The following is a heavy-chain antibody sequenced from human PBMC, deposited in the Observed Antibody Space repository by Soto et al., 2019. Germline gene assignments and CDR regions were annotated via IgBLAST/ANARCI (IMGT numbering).Heavy chain of an antibody. CDR3: ARDRGVPAAIRGYYYYGMDV. Sequence: GASVKGSCKASGGTFSSYAISWVRQAPGQGLEWMGGIIPIFGTANYAQKFQGRVTITADESTSTAYMELSSLRSEDTAVYYCARDRGVPAAIRGYYYYGMDVWGQGTTVTVSS. CDR1: GGTFSSYA. V-gene: IGHV1-69*13. D-gene: IGHD2-2*01. J-gene: IGHJ6*02. CDR2: IIPIFGTA.